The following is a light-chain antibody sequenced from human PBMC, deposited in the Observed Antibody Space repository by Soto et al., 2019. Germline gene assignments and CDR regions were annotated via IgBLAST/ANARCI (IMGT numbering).Light chain of an antibody. Sequence: EIVLTQSPGTLSLSPGGGATLSCRASQSLSISYLAWYQHKPGQAPRLLIYGASSRATGIPNRFSGIGSGTDFTLTISRLETDDFAVYYCQQYGSSPKLTFCGGTKVDI. J-gene: IGKJ4*01. CDR2: GAS. V-gene: IGKV3-20*01. CDR3: QQYGSSPKLT. CDR1: QSLSISY.